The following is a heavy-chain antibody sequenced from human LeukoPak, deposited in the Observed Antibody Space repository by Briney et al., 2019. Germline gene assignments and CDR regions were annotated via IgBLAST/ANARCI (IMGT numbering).Heavy chain of an antibody. CDR3: AMAFRAARGWFDP. Sequence: SETLSLTRTVSGYSISSGYYWDWFGQPPGKGLEWIGSIYHSGSTYYNTSLKSRVTISVDTTKNQFTLKLSSVTAADTAVYYCAMAFRAARGWFDPWGQGTLVTVSS. CDR2: IYHSGST. D-gene: IGHD6-6*01. CDR1: GYSISSGYY. V-gene: IGHV4-38-2*02. J-gene: IGHJ5*02.